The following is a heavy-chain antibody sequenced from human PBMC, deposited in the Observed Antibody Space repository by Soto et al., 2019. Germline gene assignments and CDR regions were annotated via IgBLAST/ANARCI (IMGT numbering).Heavy chain of an antibody. Sequence: SKTLSLTCSVSGDSMTGANWGWFRQSPEKGLEWIGYIDYSGSTNYNPSLRSRITITIDTSSNQFSLNLASVTAADAAVYYCTRARYGDHFDSRGQGTLVTVSS. V-gene: IGHV4-59*01. D-gene: IGHD4-17*01. CDR2: IDYSGST. CDR1: GDSMTGAN. J-gene: IGHJ4*02. CDR3: TRARYGDHFDS.